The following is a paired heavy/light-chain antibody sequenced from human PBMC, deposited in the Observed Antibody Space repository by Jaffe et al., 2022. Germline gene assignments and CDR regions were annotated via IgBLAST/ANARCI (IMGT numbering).Light chain of an antibody. CDR3: QQYNSYPLT. V-gene: IGKV1-16*02. CDR1: QGISNY. CDR2: AAS. Sequence: DIQMTQSPSSLSASVGDRVTITCRASQGISNYLAWFQQKPGKAPKSLIYAASSLESGVPSKFSGSGSGTDFTLTISSLQPEDFATYYCQQYNSYPLTFGGGTKVEI. J-gene: IGKJ4*01.
Heavy chain of an antibody. D-gene: IGHD3-22*01. CDR2: TRNKANSYTT. V-gene: IGHV3-72*01. CDR1: GFTLSDHY. Sequence: EVQLVESGGGLVQPGGSLRLSCAASGFTLSDHYMDWVRQAPGKGLEWVGRTRNKANSYTTEYAASVKGRFTISRDDSKNSLYLQMNSLKTEDTAVYYCARTVRATSGHYYLDYWGQGTLVTVSS. J-gene: IGHJ4*02. CDR3: ARTVRATSGHYYLDY.